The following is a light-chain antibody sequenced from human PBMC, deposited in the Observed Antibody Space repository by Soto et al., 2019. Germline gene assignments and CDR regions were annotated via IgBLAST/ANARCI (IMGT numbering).Light chain of an antibody. CDR2: AAS. Sequence: DIQMTQSPSSLSAFVGDRVTITCQASQDISNSLNWYQQKPGKAPKLLIYAASNLETGVPSRFSGSGSGTDFTFTISSLHPEDIAAYYCQHYDNLPPTFGPGTTVDIK. CDR1: QDISNS. CDR3: QHYDNLPPT. V-gene: IGKV1-33*01. J-gene: IGKJ3*01.